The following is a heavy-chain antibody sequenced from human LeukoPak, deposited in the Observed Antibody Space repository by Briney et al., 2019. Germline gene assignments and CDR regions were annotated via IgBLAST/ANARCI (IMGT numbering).Heavy chain of an antibody. CDR2: TIPILGIA. V-gene: IGHV1-69*04. J-gene: IGHJ4*02. CDR3: ARDAGYCTGGSCWYFDH. D-gene: IGHD2-15*01. CDR1: GGTFSSYA. Sequence: SVKVSCKASGGTFSSYAISWVRQAPGQGLEWMGRTIPILGIANYAQKFQGRVTITADKSTSTAYMELSSLRSEDTAVYYCARDAGYCTGGSCWYFDHWGQGTLVTVSS.